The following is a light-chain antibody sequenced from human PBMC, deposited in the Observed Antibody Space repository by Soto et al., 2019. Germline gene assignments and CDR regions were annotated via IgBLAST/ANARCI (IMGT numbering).Light chain of an antibody. V-gene: IGKV3-20*01. J-gene: IGKJ1*01. CDR2: GAS. CDR1: QSVSSSY. CDR3: QQYGSSPRT. Sequence: EIVLTQSPGTLSLSPGERATLSCRASQSVSSSYLAWYQQKPGQAPRLVIHGASTRATGIPDRFSGSGSGTDFTLTISRLEPADCAVYYCQQYGSSPRTVGQGTKVDIK.